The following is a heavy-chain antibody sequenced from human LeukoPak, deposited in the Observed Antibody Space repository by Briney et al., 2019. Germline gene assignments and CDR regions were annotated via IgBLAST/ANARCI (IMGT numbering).Heavy chain of an antibody. V-gene: IGHV4-30-2*01. CDR3: ARGQAPYYDFWSA. J-gene: IGHJ4*02. D-gene: IGHD3-3*01. CDR2: IYHSGST. Sequence: SETLSLTCAVSGGSISSGGSSWSWIRQPPGKGLEWIGYIYHSGSTYYNPSLKSRVTISVDTSKNQFSLKLSSVTAADTAVYYCARGQAPYYDFWSAWGQGTLVTVSS. CDR1: GGSISSGGSS.